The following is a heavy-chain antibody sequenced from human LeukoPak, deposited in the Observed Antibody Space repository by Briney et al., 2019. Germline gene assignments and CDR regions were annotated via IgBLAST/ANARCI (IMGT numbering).Heavy chain of an antibody. CDR1: GYSISSGYY. J-gene: IGHJ4*02. CDR2: ISHSGST. CDR3: ARAWATPYYFDF. D-gene: IGHD2-15*01. V-gene: IGHV4-38-2*02. Sequence: SETLSLTCTVSGYSISSGYYWGWIRQPPGKGLEWIGSISHSGSTYYNPSLKSRVTISVDTSKNQFSLRLSSVTAADTAVYYCARAWATPYYFDFWGQGTLVTVSS.